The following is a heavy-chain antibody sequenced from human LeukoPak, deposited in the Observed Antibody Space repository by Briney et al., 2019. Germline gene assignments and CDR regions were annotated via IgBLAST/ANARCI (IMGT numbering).Heavy chain of an antibody. CDR2: ISSSSNTI. V-gene: IGHV3-11*04. CDR3: AKDFYSGSSTDYYYYYMDV. Sequence: TGGSLRLSCAASGFIFSDYYMSWIRQAPGKGLEWVSYISSSSNTIYYADSVKGRFTISRDNSKNTLYLQMNSLRAEDTAVYYCAKDFYSGSSTDYYYYYMDVWGKGTTVTVSS. CDR1: GFIFSDYY. J-gene: IGHJ6*03. D-gene: IGHD1-26*01.